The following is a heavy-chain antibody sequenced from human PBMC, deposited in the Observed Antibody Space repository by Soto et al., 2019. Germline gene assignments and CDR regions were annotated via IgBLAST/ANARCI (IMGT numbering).Heavy chain of an antibody. V-gene: IGHV1-46*01. Sequence: ASVKVSCTASGYTFTTYYVHWVRQAPGQGLEWMGIIRPSGGDTTYAQKFQGRLTVTRDTSTSTVYMELSSLKSEDTAVYYCVRENVVNDYWGQGTLVTVSS. CDR1: GYTFTTYY. D-gene: IGHD1-1*01. CDR2: IRPSGGDT. J-gene: IGHJ4*02. CDR3: VRENVVNDY.